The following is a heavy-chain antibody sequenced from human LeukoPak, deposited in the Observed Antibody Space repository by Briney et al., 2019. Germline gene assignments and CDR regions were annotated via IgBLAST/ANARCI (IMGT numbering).Heavy chain of an antibody. D-gene: IGHD2-2*01. CDR3: ARDVVAAVGSFDY. CDR2: IYTSGST. CDR1: GGSISSSSFY. V-gene: IGHV4-61*02. J-gene: IGHJ4*02. Sequence: SETLSLTCTVSGGSISSSSFYWSWIRQPAGKGLEWIGRIYTSGSTNYSPSLKSRVTMSVDTSKNQFSLKLSSVTAADTAVYYCARDVVAAVGSFDYWGQGTQVTVSS.